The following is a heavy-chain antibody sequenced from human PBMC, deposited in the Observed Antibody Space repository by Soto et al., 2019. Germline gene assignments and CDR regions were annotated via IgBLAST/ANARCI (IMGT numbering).Heavy chain of an antibody. J-gene: IGHJ4*02. CDR2: INHSGST. CDR3: VRGDPRDY. Sequence: QVQLQQWGAGLLKPSETLSLTCAVYGGSFSGYYWSWIRQPPGKGLAWIGEINHSGSTNYNPSLKIRVTISVDTSKNQFSLKLSSVTAADTAVYYCVRGDPRDYWGQGTLVTVSS. CDR1: GGSFSGYY. V-gene: IGHV4-34*01.